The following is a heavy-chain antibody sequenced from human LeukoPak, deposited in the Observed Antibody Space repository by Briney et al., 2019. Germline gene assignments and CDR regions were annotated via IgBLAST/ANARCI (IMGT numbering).Heavy chain of an antibody. CDR1: GYTFTSYY. D-gene: IGHD4-23*01. Sequence: GASVKVSCKASGYTFTSYYMHWVRQAPGQGLEWMGIINPSGGSTSYAQKFQGRVTMTRDTSTSTVYMELSSLRSEDTAVYYCARESYGGTGRSGGQYVVWGQGTLDTVSS. CDR2: INPSGGST. CDR3: ARESYGGTGRSGGQYVV. V-gene: IGHV1-46*03. J-gene: IGHJ4*02.